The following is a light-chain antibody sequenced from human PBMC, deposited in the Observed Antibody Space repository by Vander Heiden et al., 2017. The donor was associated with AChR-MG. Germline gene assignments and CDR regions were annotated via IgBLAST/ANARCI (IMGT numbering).Light chain of an antibody. V-gene: IGLV1-44*01. CDR2: RDF. CDR1: SYSIGGNT. J-gene: IGLJ2*01. CDR3: SSWDHSLNARL. Sequence: QFVLTQPPSASGAVGQRVTISCSGGSYSIGGNTVNWYQQYPGMAPKLLIYRDFQWPSGVPDRFSGSKSGTSASLAISGLQSEDEAYYYCSSWDHSLNARLFGGGTKLTVL.